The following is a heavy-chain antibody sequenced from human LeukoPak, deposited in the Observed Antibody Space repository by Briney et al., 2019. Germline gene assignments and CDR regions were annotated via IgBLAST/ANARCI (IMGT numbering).Heavy chain of an antibody. D-gene: IGHD3-10*01. J-gene: IGHJ6*02. CDR3: ARGNYYGSGAYGMDV. V-gene: IGHV4-59*01. Sequence: PSETLSLTCTVSGGSISSYYWSWIRQPPGKGLEWIGYIYYSGSTNYNPSLKSRVTISVDTSKNQFFLKLSSVTAADTAVYYCARGNYYGSGAYGMDVWGQGTTVTVSS. CDR1: GGSISSYY. CDR2: IYYSGST.